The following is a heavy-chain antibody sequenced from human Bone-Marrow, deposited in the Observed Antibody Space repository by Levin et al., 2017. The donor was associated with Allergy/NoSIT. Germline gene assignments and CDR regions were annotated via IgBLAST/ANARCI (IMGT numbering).Heavy chain of an antibody. D-gene: IGHD6-13*01. CDR3: ASFAAGSLYYGLDV. J-gene: IGHJ6*02. V-gene: IGHV3-23*01. Sequence: KGLEWVSAISGGAGRTHYADSVKGRFTISRDNSKNTLYLELSSLRAEDTAVYYCASFAAGSLYYGLDVWGQGTTVTVSS. CDR2: ISGGAGRT.